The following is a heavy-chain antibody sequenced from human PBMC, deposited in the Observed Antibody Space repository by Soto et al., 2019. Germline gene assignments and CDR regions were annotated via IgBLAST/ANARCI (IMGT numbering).Heavy chain of an antibody. CDR2: NNPNSGGT. CDR1: GYTFTGYY. J-gene: IGHJ4*02. V-gene: IGHV1-2*02. D-gene: IGHD6-6*01. Sequence: VKVSCKASGYTFTGYYMHWVRQAPGQGLEWMGWNNPNSGGTNYARKFQGRVTMTSDTSISTAYMELGRLTFDDTAVYYCARDPLTYSSSPGYWGQGTLVTVSS. CDR3: ARDPLTYSSSPGY.